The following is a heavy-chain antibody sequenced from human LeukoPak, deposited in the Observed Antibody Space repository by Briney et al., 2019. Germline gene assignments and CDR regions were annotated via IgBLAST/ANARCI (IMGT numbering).Heavy chain of an antibody. CDR1: GFTVSSNY. Sequence: GGSLRLSCAASGFTVSSNYMSWVRQAPGKGLEWVSVIYSGGSTYYADSVKGRFTISRDNSKNTLYLQMNSLRVEDTAVYYCAKEARIVVVPAFFEYWGQGTLVTVSS. J-gene: IGHJ4*02. CDR3: AKEARIVVVPAFFEY. V-gene: IGHV3-53*01. CDR2: IYSGGST. D-gene: IGHD2-2*01.